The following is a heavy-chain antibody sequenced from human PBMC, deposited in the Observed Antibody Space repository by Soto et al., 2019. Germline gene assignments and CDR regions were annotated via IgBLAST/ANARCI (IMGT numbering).Heavy chain of an antibody. J-gene: IGHJ6*02. Sequence: QVQLVQSGVEVREPGASVKVSCKAVRYIFTNYGVSWVRQAPGQGLEWMGWITTYNGNTEYAQKFEGRVTMTTGASTSTAYMELGSLRSDDTAIYYCARALTGYGMDVWGQGTTVTVPS. V-gene: IGHV1-18*01. CDR1: RYIFTNYG. CDR2: ITTYNGNT. CDR3: ARALTGYGMDV.